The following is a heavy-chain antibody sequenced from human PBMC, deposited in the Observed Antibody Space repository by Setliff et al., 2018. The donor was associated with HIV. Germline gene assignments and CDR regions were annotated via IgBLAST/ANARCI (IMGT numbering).Heavy chain of an antibody. Sequence: GASVKVSCKASGGSFTSFAISWVRQAPGQGPEWMGWISGFNAKTRYAPKFQDRVTLTTDTSTTTAHMELRSLRMEDTAIYYCARANSLLQYNEGWSPENPFNIWGQGTLVTVSS. V-gene: IGHV1-18*01. CDR1: GGSFTSFA. CDR2: ISGFNAKT. D-gene: IGHD1-20*01. J-gene: IGHJ4*03. CDR3: ARANSLLQYNEGWSPENPFNI.